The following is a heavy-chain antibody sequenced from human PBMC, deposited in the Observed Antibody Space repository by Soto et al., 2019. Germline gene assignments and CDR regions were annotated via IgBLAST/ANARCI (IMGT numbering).Heavy chain of an antibody. CDR1: GFTFTTYW. D-gene: IGHD2-8*01. CDR3: SRSLNA. CDR2: INQDGSEK. Sequence: GSLRLSCAASGFTFTTYWMDWVRQTPGKGLEWVANINQDGSEKNYVDSVKGRFTISRDNAKNSLYLQMSSMTAEDSALYYCSRSLNAWGQGT. V-gene: IGHV3-7*01. J-gene: IGHJ5*02.